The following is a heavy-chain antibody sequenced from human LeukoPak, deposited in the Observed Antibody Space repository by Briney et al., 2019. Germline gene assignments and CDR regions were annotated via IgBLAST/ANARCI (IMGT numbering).Heavy chain of an antibody. CDR2: FDPEDGET. CDR1: GYTLTELS. V-gene: IGHV1-24*01. Sequence: ASVKVSCKVSGYTLTELSMHWVRQAPGKGLEWMGGFDPEDGETIYAQKFQGRVTMTRDTSTSTVYMELSSLRSEDTAVYYCARGGLRRPFDYWGQGTLVTVSS. J-gene: IGHJ4*02. D-gene: IGHD5-12*01. CDR3: ARGGLRRPFDY.